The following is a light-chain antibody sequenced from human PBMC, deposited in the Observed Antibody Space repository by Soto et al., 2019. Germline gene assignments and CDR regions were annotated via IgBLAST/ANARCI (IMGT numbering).Light chain of an antibody. CDR2: KAS. CDR3: QQYNNSPIT. Sequence: DILMTQSPSTLSASVGDRVTITCRASQSINNWLAWYQQTPGKAPKLLIYKASSLESGVPSRFSGSGSGTEFTLTISSLQPDDLATYYCQQYNNSPITFGQGTRLEIK. J-gene: IGKJ5*01. CDR1: QSINNW. V-gene: IGKV1-5*03.